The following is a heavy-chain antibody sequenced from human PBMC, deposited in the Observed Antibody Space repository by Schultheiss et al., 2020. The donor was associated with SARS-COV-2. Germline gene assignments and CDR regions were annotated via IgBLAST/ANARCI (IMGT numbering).Heavy chain of an antibody. V-gene: IGHV1-2*06. J-gene: IGHJ4*02. Sequence: ASVKVSCKASGYTFTGYYMHWVRQAPGQGLEWMGRINPNSGGTNYAQKFQGRVTMTRDTSISTAYMELSRLRSDDTAVYYCATSLFGGVIVNFDYWGQGTLVTVSS. CDR2: INPNSGGT. D-gene: IGHD3-16*02. CDR1: GYTFTGYY. CDR3: ATSLFGGVIVNFDY.